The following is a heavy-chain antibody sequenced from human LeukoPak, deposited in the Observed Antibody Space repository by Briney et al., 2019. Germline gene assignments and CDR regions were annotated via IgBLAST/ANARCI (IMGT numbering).Heavy chain of an antibody. J-gene: IGHJ4*02. CDR3: ARTGLLWFGELD. D-gene: IGHD3-10*01. CDR2: MNPNSGNT. V-gene: IGHV1-8*01. CDR1: GYTFTSYD. Sequence: AASVKVSCKASGYTFTSYDINWVRQATGQGLEWMGWMNPNSGNTGYAQKFQGRVTMTRNTSISTAYMELSSLRSGDTAVYYCARTGLLWFGELDWGQGTLVTVSS.